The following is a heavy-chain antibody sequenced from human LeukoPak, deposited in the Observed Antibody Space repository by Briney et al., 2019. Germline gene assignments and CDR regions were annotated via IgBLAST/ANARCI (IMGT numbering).Heavy chain of an antibody. CDR2: ISGTGST. J-gene: IGHJ3*01. CDR1: GFTFGSYA. D-gene: IGHD5-24*01. V-gene: IGHV3-23*01. CDR3: ARDIQLST. Sequence: PESPLRLSCAASGFTFGSYAMSWVRQEPAKGLVWGSAISGTGSTYYADSVKGRLTISRDNSKNTLYLQMKSLRAEDTAIYYCARDIQLSTWGLGTMVTVSS.